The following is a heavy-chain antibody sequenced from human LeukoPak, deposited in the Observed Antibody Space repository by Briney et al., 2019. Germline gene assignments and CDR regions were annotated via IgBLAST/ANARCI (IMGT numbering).Heavy chain of an antibody. CDR3: AREQIAVAGTLDY. D-gene: IGHD6-19*01. CDR2: IKQDGSEK. J-gene: IGHJ4*02. Sequence: QSGGSLRLSCAASRFTFSSYWMSWVRQAPGKGLEWVANIKQDGSEKYYVDSVKGRFTISRNNAKNSLYLQMNSLRAEDTAVYYCAREQIAVAGTLDYWGQGTLVTVSS. CDR1: RFTFSSYW. V-gene: IGHV3-7*01.